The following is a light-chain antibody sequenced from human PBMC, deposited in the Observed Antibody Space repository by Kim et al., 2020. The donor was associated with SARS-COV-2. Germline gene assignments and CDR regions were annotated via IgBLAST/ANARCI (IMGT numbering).Light chain of an antibody. CDR2: AAS. Sequence: SASTGDRVTITCRASQGISSYLAWYQQKPGKAPKLLIYAASTLESGVPSRFSGSGSWTDFTLTISCLQSEDFATYYCQQYYSYPTFGQGTKVDIK. V-gene: IGKV1-8*01. CDR3: QQYYSYPT. J-gene: IGKJ1*01. CDR1: QGISSY.